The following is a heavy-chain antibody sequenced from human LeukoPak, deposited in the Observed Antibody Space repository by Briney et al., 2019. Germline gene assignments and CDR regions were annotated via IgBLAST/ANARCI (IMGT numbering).Heavy chain of an antibody. CDR2: ISYDGSNK. Sequence: GGSLRLSCAASGFTFSSYAMHWVRQAPGKGLEWVAVISYDGSNKYYADSVKGRFTISRDNSKNTLYLQMNSLRAEDTAVYYCASDSGSYYGHDYWGQGTLVTVCS. D-gene: IGHD1-26*01. V-gene: IGHV3-30*04. CDR1: GFTFSSYA. CDR3: ASDSGSYYGHDY. J-gene: IGHJ4*02.